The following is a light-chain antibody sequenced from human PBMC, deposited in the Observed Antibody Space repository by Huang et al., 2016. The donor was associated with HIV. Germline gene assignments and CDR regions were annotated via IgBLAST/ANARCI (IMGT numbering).Light chain of an antibody. CDR1: QDIGSH. Sequence: DIQVTQSPSSLSASVGDRVTITCRASQDIGSHLNWYQQKPGKAPNVLTYAASTLESWVPSRFSGSGSGTDFTLSISSLQPEDFATYYCLQSYKTLTFGGGTRVEI. CDR3: LQSYKTLT. CDR2: AAS. J-gene: IGKJ4*01. V-gene: IGKV1-39*01.